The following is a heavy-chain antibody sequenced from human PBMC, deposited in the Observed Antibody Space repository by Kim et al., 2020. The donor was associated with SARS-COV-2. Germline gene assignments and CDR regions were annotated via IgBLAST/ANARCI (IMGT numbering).Heavy chain of an antibody. CDR3: ARDGVRYFDWLATYYYYGMDV. CDR2: ISYDGSNK. Sequence: GGSLRLSCAASGFTFSSYAMHWVRQAPGKGLEWVAVISYDGSNKYYADSVKGRFTISRDNSKNTLYLQMNSLRAEDTAVYYCARDGVRYFDWLATYYYYGMDVWGQGTTVTVSS. V-gene: IGHV3-30*04. CDR1: GFTFSSYA. D-gene: IGHD3-9*01. J-gene: IGHJ6*02.